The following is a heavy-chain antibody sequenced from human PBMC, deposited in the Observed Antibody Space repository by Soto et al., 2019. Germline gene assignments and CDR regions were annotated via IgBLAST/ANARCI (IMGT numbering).Heavy chain of an antibody. D-gene: IGHD3-22*01. Sequence: EVLLLQSGAEVKKPGESLTISCKASGYNFADFWISWVRQMPGRGLEWMGRLDPADSYTTYSPSFQGNVTMSTDKSRSTAFLQWSSLKASDTAIYYCAKHLSLHPDTSGYYVEAQGFDLWGQRTVVTVSS. CDR3: AKHLSLHPDTSGYYVEAQGFDL. CDR2: LDPADSYT. CDR1: GYNFADFW. V-gene: IGHV5-10-1*01. J-gene: IGHJ3*01.